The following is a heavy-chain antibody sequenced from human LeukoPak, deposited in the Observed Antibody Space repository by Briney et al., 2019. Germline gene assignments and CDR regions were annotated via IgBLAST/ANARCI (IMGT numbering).Heavy chain of an antibody. D-gene: IGHD3-10*01. Sequence: SETLTHTCSVSGGSIDDSTSTYYWSWIRQPPGKGLEWIGYIYYNGNTNSNPSLKSRVTISVDTSKNQFSLNLSSVTAADTAVYSCARERGTYLHAFDIWGQGTIVTVSS. V-gene: IGHV4-59*01. CDR3: ARERGTYLHAFDI. CDR1: GGSIDDSTSTYY. CDR2: IYYNGNT. J-gene: IGHJ3*02.